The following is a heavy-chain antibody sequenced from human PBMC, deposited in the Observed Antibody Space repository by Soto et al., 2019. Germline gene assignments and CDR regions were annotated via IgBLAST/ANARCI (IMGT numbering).Heavy chain of an antibody. D-gene: IGHD5-12*01. CDR2: ISSSSSYT. Sequence: AGSLRLSCAASGFTFSDYYMSWIRQAPGKGLEWVSYISSSSSYTNYADSVKGRFTISRDNAKNSLYLQMNSLRAEDTAVYYCARVGVRRDGYKRPYYFDYWGQGTLVTVSS. J-gene: IGHJ4*02. CDR3: ARVGVRRDGYKRPYYFDY. V-gene: IGHV3-11*05. CDR1: GFTFSDYY.